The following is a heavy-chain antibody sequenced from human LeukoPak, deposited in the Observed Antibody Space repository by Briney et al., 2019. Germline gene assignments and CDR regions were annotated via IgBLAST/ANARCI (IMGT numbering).Heavy chain of an antibody. D-gene: IGHD5-12*01. Sequence: ASVKVSCKASGYTFTSYYMHWVRQAPGQGLEWMGIINPSGGSTSYAQKFQGRVTMTRDMSTSTVYMELSSLRSEDTAVYYCAREGPTHSPLGRKWLRSPMDVWGKGTTVTVSS. V-gene: IGHV1-46*01. CDR2: INPSGGST. J-gene: IGHJ6*03. CDR3: AREGPTHSPLGRKWLRSPMDV. CDR1: GYTFTSYY.